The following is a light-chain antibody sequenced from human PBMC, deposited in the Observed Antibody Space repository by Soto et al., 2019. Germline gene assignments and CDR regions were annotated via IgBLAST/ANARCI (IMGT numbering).Light chain of an antibody. J-gene: IGLJ2*01. CDR2: DVS. CDR1: SSDVGGYNY. CDR3: SSYTSSTTLGVV. Sequence: QPASVSGSPGQSITISCTGTSSDVGGYNYVSWYQQHPGKAPKLMIYDVSYRPSGVSNRFSGSKSGNTASLTISGAQAEDEADYYCSSYTSSTTLGVVFGGGTKLTVL. V-gene: IGLV2-14*03.